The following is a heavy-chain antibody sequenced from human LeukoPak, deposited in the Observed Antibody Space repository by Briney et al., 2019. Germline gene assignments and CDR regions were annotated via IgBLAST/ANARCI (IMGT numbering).Heavy chain of an antibody. CDR1: GGSFSGYY. CDR3: ARGGTMLYYYYYGMDV. Sequence: PSETLSLTCAVYGGSFSGYYWSWIRQPPGKGLEWIGEINHSGSTNYNPALKRRVTISVDTSKNQFSLKLSSVTAADTAVYYCARGGTMLYYYYYGMDVWGQGTTVTVSS. V-gene: IGHV4-34*01. D-gene: IGHD1-1*01. CDR2: INHSGST. J-gene: IGHJ6*02.